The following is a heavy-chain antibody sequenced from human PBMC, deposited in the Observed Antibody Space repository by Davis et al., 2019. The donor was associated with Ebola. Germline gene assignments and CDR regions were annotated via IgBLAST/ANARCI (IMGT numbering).Heavy chain of an antibody. CDR2: ISYDGSDA. CDR3: ARPSYEGLFDL. CDR1: GFTFGNYA. V-gene: IGHV3-30-3*01. J-gene: IGHJ2*01. Sequence: GGSLRLSCAASGFTFGNYAFHWVRQPPGKGPEWVAVISYDGSDAYYADSVKGRFTISRDNSKNTLNLQMTSLRADDTAVYYCARPSYEGLFDLWGRGTLLTVSS. D-gene: IGHD5-12*01.